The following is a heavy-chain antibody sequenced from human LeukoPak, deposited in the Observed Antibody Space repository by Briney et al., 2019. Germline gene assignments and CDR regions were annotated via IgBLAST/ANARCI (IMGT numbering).Heavy chain of an antibody. J-gene: IGHJ4*02. V-gene: IGHV3-30*02. Sequence: GGSLRLSCAASGFTFSSYGMHWVRQAPGKGLEWVAFIWYDGSNKYYADSVKGRFTISRDNSKNTLYLQMNSLRAEDTAVYYCAKDLALRYYDSSGLAYWGQGTLVTVSS. CDR1: GFTFSSYG. D-gene: IGHD3-22*01. CDR2: IWYDGSNK. CDR3: AKDLALRYYDSSGLAY.